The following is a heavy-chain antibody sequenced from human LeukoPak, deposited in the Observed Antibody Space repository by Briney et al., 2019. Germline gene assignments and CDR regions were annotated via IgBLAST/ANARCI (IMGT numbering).Heavy chain of an antibody. D-gene: IGHD2-21*02. CDR2: IYNSGST. V-gene: IGHV4-31*03. Sequence: SETLSLTCTVSGGSISSGGYYWSWIRQHPGKGLEWIGYIYNSGSTYYNPSLKSRVTISVDTSKNQFSLKPSSVTAADTAVYYCAMTEVVTGPLIDYWGQGTLVTVSS. J-gene: IGHJ4*02. CDR3: AMTEVVTGPLIDY. CDR1: GGSISSGGYY.